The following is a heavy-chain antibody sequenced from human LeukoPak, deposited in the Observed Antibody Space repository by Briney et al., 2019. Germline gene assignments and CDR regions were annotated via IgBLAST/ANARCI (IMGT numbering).Heavy chain of an antibody. J-gene: IGHJ3*02. D-gene: IGHD2-15*01. V-gene: IGHV3-9*01. CDR1: GFTFNDYV. Sequence: GGSLRLSCAASGFTFNDYVMNWVRHAPGKGLEWVSGISWNSGTIGYADSVKGRFTISRDNAKNSLYLQMNSLRAEDTALYYCVKGAAYHLGDAFDIWGQGTMVTVSS. CDR2: ISWNSGTI. CDR3: VKGAAYHLGDAFDI.